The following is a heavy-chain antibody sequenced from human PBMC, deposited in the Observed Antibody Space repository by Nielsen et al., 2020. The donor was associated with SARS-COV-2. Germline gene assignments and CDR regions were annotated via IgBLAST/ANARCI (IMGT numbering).Heavy chain of an antibody. CDR1: GFSFNTYS. D-gene: IGHD6-13*01. CDR2: ISHGSATI. Sequence: GGSVRLSCVASGFSFNTYSMNWVHQAPGKGMECVSYISHGSATIYYEDSVKGRFSISRDNVKNSLYLQLSSLSGEDTAVYYCARSPFHRSSWYGMDVWGQGTTVTVSS. J-gene: IGHJ6*02. CDR3: ARSPFHRSSWYGMDV. V-gene: IGHV3-48*01.